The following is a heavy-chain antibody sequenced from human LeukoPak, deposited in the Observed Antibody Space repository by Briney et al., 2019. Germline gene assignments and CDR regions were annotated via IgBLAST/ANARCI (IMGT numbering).Heavy chain of an antibody. J-gene: IGHJ4*02. CDR2: IYHSGST. Sequence: SETLSLTCTASGYSISSGYYWGWIRQPPGKGLEWIGSIYHSGSTYYNPSLKSRVTISVDTSKNQFSLKLSSVTAADTAVYYCARGGYYYDSPWGYWGQGTLVTVSS. CDR3: ARGGYYYDSPWGY. D-gene: IGHD3-22*01. V-gene: IGHV4-38-2*02. CDR1: GYSISSGYY.